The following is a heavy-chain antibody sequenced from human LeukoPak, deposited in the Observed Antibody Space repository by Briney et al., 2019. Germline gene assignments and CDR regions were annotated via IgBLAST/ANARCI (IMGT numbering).Heavy chain of an antibody. CDR1: GYTFTDYY. J-gene: IGHJ4*02. Sequence: ASVKVSCKASGYTFTDYYMHWVRQAPGQGLEWMGWINPNSGGTKYAQKFQGRVTMTRDTSISTAYMELSRLRSDDTAVYYCARLGDHYDSSGYLDYWGQGTLVTVSS. CDR2: INPNSGGT. CDR3: ARLGDHYDSSGYLDY. V-gene: IGHV1-2*02. D-gene: IGHD3-22*01.